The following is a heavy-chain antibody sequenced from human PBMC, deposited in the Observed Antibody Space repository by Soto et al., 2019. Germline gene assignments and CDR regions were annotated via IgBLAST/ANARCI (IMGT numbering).Heavy chain of an antibody. D-gene: IGHD1-7*01. V-gene: IGHV5-51*01. CDR3: ARQGDWNSNWSDP. Sequence: GESLKISCKGSGYSFTSYWIGWVRQMPEKGLEWMGIIYPGDSDIRYSPSFQGQVTISADKAITTAYLQWSSLKASDTAMYYCARQGDWNSNWSDPWGQGTLVTVSS. CDR2: IYPGDSDI. CDR1: GYSFTSYW. J-gene: IGHJ5*02.